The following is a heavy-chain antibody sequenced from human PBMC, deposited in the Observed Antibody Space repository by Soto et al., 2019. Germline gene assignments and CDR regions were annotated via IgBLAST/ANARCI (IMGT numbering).Heavy chain of an antibody. Sequence: QVQLVESGGGVVQPGRSLRLSCAASGFTFSSYGMHWVRQAPGNGLEWVAVIWYDGSNKYYADSVKGRFTISRDNSKNTLYLQMNSLRAEDTAVYYCARGPDIVATTGYFDYWGQGTLVTVSS. CDR2: IWYDGSNK. CDR1: GFTFSSYG. V-gene: IGHV3-33*01. CDR3: ARGPDIVATTGYFDY. D-gene: IGHD5-12*01. J-gene: IGHJ4*02.